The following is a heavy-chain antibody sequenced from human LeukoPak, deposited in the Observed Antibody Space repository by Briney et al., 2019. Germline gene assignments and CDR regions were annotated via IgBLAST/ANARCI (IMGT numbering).Heavy chain of an antibody. V-gene: IGHV3-33*01. CDR1: GFTFSSYG. J-gene: IGHJ4*02. Sequence: GGSLRLSCAASGFTFSSYGMHWVRQAPGKGLEWVAVIWYDGSNKYYADSVKGRFTISRDNSKNTLYLQMNSLRAEDTAVYYCARDMGWELRWAGPFDYWGQGTLVTVSS. D-gene: IGHD1-26*01. CDR3: ARDMGWELRWAGPFDY. CDR2: IWYDGSNK.